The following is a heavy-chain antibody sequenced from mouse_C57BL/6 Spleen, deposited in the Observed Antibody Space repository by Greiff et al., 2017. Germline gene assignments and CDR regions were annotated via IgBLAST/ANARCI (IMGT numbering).Heavy chain of an antibody. J-gene: IGHJ2*01. CDR2: ISSGSSTI. Sequence: EVHLVESGGGLVKPGGSLKLSCAASGFTFSDYGMHWVRQAPEKGLEWVAYISSGSSTIYYADTVKGRFTISRDNAKNTLFLQMTSLRSEDTAMYYCARSGSPYFDYWGQGTTLTVSS. V-gene: IGHV5-17*01. CDR1: GFTFSDYG. CDR3: ARSGSPYFDY. D-gene: IGHD3-1*01.